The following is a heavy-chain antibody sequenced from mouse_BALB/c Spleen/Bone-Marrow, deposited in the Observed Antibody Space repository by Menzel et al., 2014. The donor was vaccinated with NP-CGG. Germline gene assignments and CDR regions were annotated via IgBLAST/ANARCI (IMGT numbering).Heavy chain of an antibody. CDR2: INPYNDGT. D-gene: IGHD2-14*01. CDR3: AKGGNYRYGFDY. CDR1: GYTFTSYV. V-gene: IGHV1-14*01. Sequence: EVQLQQSGPELVKPGASVKMSCKATGYTFTSYVMHWVKQKPGQGLEWIGYINPYNDGTKYNEKFKGMATLTSDRSSSTAYMELSSLTSEESAVYYCAKGGNYRYGFDYWGQGNSLTVSS. J-gene: IGHJ2*02.